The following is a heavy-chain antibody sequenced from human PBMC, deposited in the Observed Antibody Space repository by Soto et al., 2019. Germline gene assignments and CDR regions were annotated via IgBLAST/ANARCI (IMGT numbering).Heavy chain of an antibody. CDR3: ARGGSSWSWDY. CDR2: IGTAGDT. D-gene: IGHD6-13*01. V-gene: IGHV3-13*01. J-gene: IGHJ4*02. Sequence: EVQLVESGGGLVQPGGSLRLSCAASGFTFSSYDMHWVRQATGKGLEWVSAIGTAGDTYYPGSVKGRFTIYRENAKNSLYIQMNSLRAGDTAVYYCARGGSSWSWDYWGQGTLVTVSS. CDR1: GFTFSSYD.